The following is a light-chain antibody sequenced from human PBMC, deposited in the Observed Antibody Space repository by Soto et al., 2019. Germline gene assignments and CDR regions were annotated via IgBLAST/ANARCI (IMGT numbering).Light chain of an antibody. CDR3: QQYGTSPPT. Sequence: DIQMTQSPSSLSASLLDGVTGTCRASQSISSYLNWYQQKPGKAPKLLIYAASSLQSGVPSRFSGSGSGTDFTLTISRLEPEDFAVYNCQQYGTSPPTFGQGTKVDIK. J-gene: IGKJ1*01. V-gene: IGKV1-39*01. CDR2: AAS. CDR1: QSISSY.